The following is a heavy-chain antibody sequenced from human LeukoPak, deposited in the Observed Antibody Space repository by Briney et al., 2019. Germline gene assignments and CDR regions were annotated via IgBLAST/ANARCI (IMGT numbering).Heavy chain of an antibody. D-gene: IGHD2-21*01. CDR1: GGTFSSYA. CDR2: IIPIFGTA. CDR3: AREDVVGQPSFGMDV. Sequence: VASVKVSCKASGGTFSSYAISWVRRAPGQGLEWMGEIIPIFGTANSTQKFQGRVTITADESTSTAYMELSSLRSEDTAVYYCAREDVVGQPSFGMDVWGQGTTVTVSS. V-gene: IGHV1-69*01. J-gene: IGHJ6*02.